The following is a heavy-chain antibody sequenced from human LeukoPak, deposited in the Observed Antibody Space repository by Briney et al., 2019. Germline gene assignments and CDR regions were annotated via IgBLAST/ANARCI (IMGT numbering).Heavy chain of an antibody. D-gene: IGHD3-3*01. J-gene: IGHJ4*02. V-gene: IGHV3-49*03. CDR1: GFTLGDYA. Sequence: GGSLRLSCTASGFTLGDYAMSWFRQAPGKGLEWVGFIRSKAYGGTTEYAASVKARFTISRDDSKSIAYLQMNSLKTEDTAVYYCTRDLVDFWSGYYFDYWGQGTLVTVSS. CDR3: TRDLVDFWSGYYFDY. CDR2: IRSKAYGGTT.